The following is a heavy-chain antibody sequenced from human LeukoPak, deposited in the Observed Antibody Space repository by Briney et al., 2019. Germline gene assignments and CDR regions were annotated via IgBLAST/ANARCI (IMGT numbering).Heavy chain of an antibody. D-gene: IGHD3-10*01. J-gene: IGHJ4*02. CDR3: ARSSGRITMVRGVIMY. Sequence: ASVKVSCKASGYTFTGYYMHWVRQAPGQGLEWMGWINPNSGGTNYAQKFQGRVTMTRDTPISTAYMELSRLRSDDTAVYYCARSSGRITMVRGVIMYWGQGTLVTVSS. V-gene: IGHV1-2*02. CDR2: INPNSGGT. CDR1: GYTFTGYY.